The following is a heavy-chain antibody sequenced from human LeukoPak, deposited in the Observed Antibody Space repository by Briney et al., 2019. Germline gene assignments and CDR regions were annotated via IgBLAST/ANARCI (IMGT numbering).Heavy chain of an antibody. V-gene: IGHV3-74*01. CDR1: GFAFSSYR. J-gene: IGHJ4*02. D-gene: IGHD3-22*01. CDR3: ARERYYYDSSGYFDY. CDR2: INSDGSTT. Sequence: GSLRLSCAASGFAFSSYRMHWVRQAPGKGLVWVSRINSDGSTTSYADSVKGRFTFSRDNAKNTLYLQMNSLRAEDTAVYYCARERYYYDSSGYFDYWGQGTLVTVSS.